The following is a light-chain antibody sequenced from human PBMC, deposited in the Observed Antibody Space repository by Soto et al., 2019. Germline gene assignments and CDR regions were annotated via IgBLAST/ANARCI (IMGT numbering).Light chain of an antibody. J-gene: IGKJ1*01. CDR2: AAS. V-gene: IGKV1-39*01. CDR3: QQSYSSPWT. CDR1: QSISNY. Sequence: DIQMTQSPSSLSASVGDRVAITCRASQSISNYLNWYQQKPGKAPNLLIYAASTLQSGVPSRFSGSGSGTEFTLTISSLQAEDYATYYCQQSYSSPWTFGQGTKVDIK.